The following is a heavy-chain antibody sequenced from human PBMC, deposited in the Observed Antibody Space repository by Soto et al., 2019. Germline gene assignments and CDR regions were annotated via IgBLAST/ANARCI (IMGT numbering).Heavy chain of an antibody. J-gene: IGHJ4*02. CDR1: GGTFSRNA. D-gene: IGHD5-18*01. V-gene: IGHV1-69*12. CDR3: ATGGRGYSSAPRFHFEF. Sequence: QVQLVQSGAEVKKPGSSVKVTCKASGGTFSRNAISWVRQAPGQGLQWMGGIIPISGTAHYAQKFQGRVTTTADESTSTSSMELSSLKAEDTAVYYRATGGRGYSSAPRFHFEFWGQGTLVTVSS. CDR2: IIPISGTA.